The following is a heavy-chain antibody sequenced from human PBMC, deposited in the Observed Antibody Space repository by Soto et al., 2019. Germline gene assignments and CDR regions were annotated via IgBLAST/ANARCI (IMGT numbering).Heavy chain of an antibody. D-gene: IGHD2-8*01. V-gene: IGHV4-31*03. J-gene: IGHJ6*02. CDR1: GGSISSGGYY. CDR2: IYYSGST. Sequence: QVQLQESGPGLVKPSQTLSLTCTVSGGSISSGGYYWSWIRQHPGKGLEWIGYIYYSGSTYYNPSLKSRVTISVDTSKNQFSLKLSSVTAADTAVYYCARDKMVEGYYYYGMDVWGQGTTVTVSS. CDR3: ARDKMVEGYYYYGMDV.